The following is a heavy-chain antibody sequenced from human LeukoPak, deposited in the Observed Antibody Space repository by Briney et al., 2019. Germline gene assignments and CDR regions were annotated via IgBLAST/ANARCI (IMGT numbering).Heavy chain of an antibody. D-gene: IGHD1-26*01. CDR1: GASVSSNSAA. Sequence: SQTLSLTCAISGASVSSNSAAWNWLRHYPSRGLEWLGMTYYRSKWYNDYAVSVKSRITINPDTSKNQFSLQLNSVTPEDTAVYYCARDSGSYFEAEPFDYWGQGTLVTVSS. V-gene: IGHV6-1*01. CDR3: ARDSGSYFEAEPFDY. CDR2: TYYRSKWYN. J-gene: IGHJ4*02.